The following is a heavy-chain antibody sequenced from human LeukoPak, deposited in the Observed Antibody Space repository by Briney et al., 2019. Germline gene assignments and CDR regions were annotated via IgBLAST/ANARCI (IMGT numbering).Heavy chain of an antibody. J-gene: IGHJ6*02. V-gene: IGHV1-69*13. CDR2: IIPIFGTA. D-gene: IGHD3-16*01. Sequence: SVKVSCKASGGTFSSYAISWVRQAPGQGLEWMGGIIPIFGTANYAQKFQGRVTITADESTGTAYMELSSLRSEDTAVYYCARGEAPGTVFGGMAVWGQGTAVTVSS. CDR1: GGTFSSYA. CDR3: ARGEAPGTVFGGMAV.